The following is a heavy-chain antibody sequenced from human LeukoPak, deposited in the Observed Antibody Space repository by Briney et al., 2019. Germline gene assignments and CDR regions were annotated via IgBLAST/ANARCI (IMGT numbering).Heavy chain of an antibody. CDR3: ARVPYCSGGSCLLRGYYFDY. V-gene: IGHV1-69*13. CDR2: IIPIFGTA. CDR1: GGTFSSYA. J-gene: IGHJ4*02. Sequence: GASVKVSCKASGGTFSSYAISWVRQAPGQGLEWMGGIIPIFGTANYAQKFQGRVTITADESTSTAYMELSSLRSEDTAVYYCARVPYCSGGSCLLRGYYFDYWGQGTLVTASS. D-gene: IGHD2-15*01.